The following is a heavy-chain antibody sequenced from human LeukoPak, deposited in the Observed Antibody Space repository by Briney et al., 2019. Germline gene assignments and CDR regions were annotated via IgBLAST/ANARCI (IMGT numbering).Heavy chain of an antibody. CDR2: INHSGST. Sequence: PSETLSLTCAVYGGSFSGHYWSWIRQPPGKGLEWIGEINHSGSTNYNPSLKSRVTISVDQSKNQFSLKLNSVTAADTAVYYCARAFLVGYSPEEYFFDYWGQGTLVTVSS. D-gene: IGHD2-21*01. CDR3: ARAFLVGYSPEEYFFDY. V-gene: IGHV4-34*01. CDR1: GGSFSGHY. J-gene: IGHJ4*02.